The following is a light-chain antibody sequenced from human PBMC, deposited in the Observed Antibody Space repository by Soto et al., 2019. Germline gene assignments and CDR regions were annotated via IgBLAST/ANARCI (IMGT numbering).Light chain of an antibody. J-gene: IGKJ1*01. V-gene: IGKV3-20*01. Sequence: EIVLTQSPGTLSLSPGERATLSCRASQSVSSSYLAWYQHKPGLAPRLLIYGASSRATGIPDRFSGSGSGTDFTLTISRLEPEDFAVYYCQQYNNWLWTFGQGTKVEIK. CDR3: QQYNNWLWT. CDR2: GAS. CDR1: QSVSSSY.